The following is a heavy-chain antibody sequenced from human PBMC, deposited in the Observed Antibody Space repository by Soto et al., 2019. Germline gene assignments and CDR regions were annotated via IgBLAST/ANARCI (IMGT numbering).Heavy chain of an antibody. D-gene: IGHD6-13*01. Sequence: ASVKVSCKVSGYTLTELSIHWVRQAPGKGLEWMGGFDPEDGETVYAQKFQGRVTMTEDTSTGTAYMELSSLRSEDTAVYYCARSHSSSSYNFDYWGQGTLVTVSS. CDR1: GYTLTELS. CDR3: ARSHSSSSYNFDY. V-gene: IGHV1-24*01. J-gene: IGHJ4*02. CDR2: FDPEDGET.